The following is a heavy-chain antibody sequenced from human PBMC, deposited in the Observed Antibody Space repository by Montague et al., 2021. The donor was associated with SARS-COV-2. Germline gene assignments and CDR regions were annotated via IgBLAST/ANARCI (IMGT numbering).Heavy chain of an antibody. D-gene: IGHD2-8*02. CDR1: SGSLSGYY. Sequence: SETLSLTCTASSGSLSGYYWNWIRQPPGKGLEWIGFTHYNGTTKYNPSLESRLNMSLDTSKNQFSLTLNSVTAADTAIYYCARGTAYDHVYYWGQGAPVTVAS. J-gene: IGHJ4*02. V-gene: IGHV4-59*12. CDR2: THYNGTT. CDR3: ARGTAYDHVYY.